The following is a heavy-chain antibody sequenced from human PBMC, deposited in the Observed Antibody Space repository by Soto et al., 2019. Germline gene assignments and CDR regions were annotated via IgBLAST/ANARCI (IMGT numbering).Heavy chain of an antibody. CDR3: ATKIVAATSDY. J-gene: IGHJ4*02. Sequence: HVQLVESGGAVVQPGRSLRLSCAASGFTFSSYEMHWVRQAPGKGLEWVAVISYDGSNKYYADSVKGRFTISRDNSKNTLYLQMNSLRTEDTAVYYCATKIVAATSDYWGQGTLVTVSS. CDR2: ISYDGSNK. D-gene: IGHD2-15*01. CDR1: GFTFSSYE. V-gene: IGHV3-30*03.